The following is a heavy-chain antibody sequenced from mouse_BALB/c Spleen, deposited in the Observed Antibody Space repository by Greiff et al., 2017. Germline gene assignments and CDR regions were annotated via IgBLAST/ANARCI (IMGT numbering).Heavy chain of an antibody. J-gene: IGHJ4*01. CDR3: ARRYYGSSYHYYAMDY. Sequence: QVQLKQSGAELMKPGASVKISCKATGYTFSSYWIEWVKQRPGHGLEWIGEILPGSGSTNYNEKFKGKATFTADTSSNTAYMQLSSLTSEDSAVYYCARRYYGSSYHYYAMDYWGQGTSVTVSS. CDR1: GYTFSSYW. CDR2: ILPGSGST. D-gene: IGHD1-1*01. V-gene: IGHV1-9*01.